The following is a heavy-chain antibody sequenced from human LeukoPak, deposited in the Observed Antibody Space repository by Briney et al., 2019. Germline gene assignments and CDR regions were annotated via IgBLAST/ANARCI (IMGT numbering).Heavy chain of an antibody. Sequence: GGSLRLSCAASGFTFSSYEMNWVRQAPGKGLEWVSYISSSGSTIYYADSVKGRFTISRDNAKNSLYLQMNSLRAEDTALYYCARTITMVRGVISYFDYWGQGTLVTVSS. CDR2: ISSSGSTI. CDR1: GFTFSSYE. J-gene: IGHJ4*02. V-gene: IGHV3-48*03. CDR3: ARTITMVRGVISYFDY. D-gene: IGHD3-10*01.